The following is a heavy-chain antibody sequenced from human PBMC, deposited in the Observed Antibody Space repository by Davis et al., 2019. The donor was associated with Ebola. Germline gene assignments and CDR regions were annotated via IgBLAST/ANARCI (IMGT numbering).Heavy chain of an antibody. Sequence: GESLKISCAASGFTVSSNYMSWVRQAPGKGLEWVSYISSSSSTIYYADSVKGRFTISRDNSKNTLYLQMNSLKAEDTAVYYCAKERSHYSNLYYYGMDVWGQGTTVTVSS. CDR3: AKERSHYSNLYYYGMDV. CDR2: ISSSSSTI. V-gene: IGHV3-48*01. J-gene: IGHJ6*02. D-gene: IGHD4-11*01. CDR1: GFTVSSNY.